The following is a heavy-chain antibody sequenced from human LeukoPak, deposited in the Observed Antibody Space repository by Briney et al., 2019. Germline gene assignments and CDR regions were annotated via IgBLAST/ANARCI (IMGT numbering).Heavy chain of an antibody. CDR1: GFTFSSYW. CDR3: ARIKYRRDAFDI. CDR2: IKQDGSEK. D-gene: IGHD6-6*01. J-gene: IGHJ3*02. V-gene: IGHV3-7*01. Sequence: GGSLRLSCAASGFTFSSYWMSWFLQAPGKGLEWVANIKQDGSEKYYVDSVKGRFAISRDNAKNSLYLQMNSLRAEDTAVYYCARIKYRRDAFDIWGQGTMVTVSS.